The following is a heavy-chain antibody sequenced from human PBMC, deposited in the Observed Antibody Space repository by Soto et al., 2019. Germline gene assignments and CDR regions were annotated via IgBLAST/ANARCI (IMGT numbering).Heavy chain of an antibody. CDR3: ARDKITGLFDY. D-gene: IGHD2-8*02. CDR1: GGSFSGYY. J-gene: IGHJ4*02. CDR2: INHSGST. Sequence: QVQLQQWGAGLLKPSETLSLTCAVYGGSFSGYYWTWIRQPPGTGLEWIGEINHSGSTNYNPSLKCRVTISVDTSTYQFSLKLTSVTAADTAVYYCARDKITGLFDYWGQGTLVTVSS. V-gene: IGHV4-34*01.